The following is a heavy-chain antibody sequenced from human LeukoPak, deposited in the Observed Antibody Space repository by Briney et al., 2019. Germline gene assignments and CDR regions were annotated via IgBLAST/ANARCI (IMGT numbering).Heavy chain of an antibody. J-gene: IGHJ6*03. V-gene: IGHV3-48*03. D-gene: IGHD3-10*01. CDR3: ARVRRYYGSGGYYYYYMDV. CDR2: ISASGTLT. CDR1: GFSFSTYE. Sequence: GGSLRLSCAASGFSFSTYEMNWVRQAPGKGLEWISYISASGTLTHYADSVEGRFAISRDNAKNSLYLQMNSLRGEDTAVYYCARVRRYYGSGGYYYYYMDVWGKGTTVTVPS.